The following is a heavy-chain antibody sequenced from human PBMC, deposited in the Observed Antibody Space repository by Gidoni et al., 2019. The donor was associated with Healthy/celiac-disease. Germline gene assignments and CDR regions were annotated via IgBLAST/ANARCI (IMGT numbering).Heavy chain of an antibody. CDR3: ARVEHIVVVPAASSHMDV. Sequence: QVQLQQWGAGLLKPSETLSLPCAVYGGSFSGSYWGWIRQPPGKGLEWSGEINHSGRTNYNPALKSRVTISVDTSKNQFSLKLSSVTAADTAVYYCARVEHIVVVPAASSHMDVWGKGTTVTVSS. CDR1: GGSFSGSY. D-gene: IGHD2-2*01. J-gene: IGHJ6*03. V-gene: IGHV4-34*01. CDR2: INHSGRT.